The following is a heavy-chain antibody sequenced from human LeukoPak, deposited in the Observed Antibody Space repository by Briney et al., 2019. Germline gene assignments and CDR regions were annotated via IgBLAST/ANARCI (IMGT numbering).Heavy chain of an antibody. D-gene: IGHD3-22*01. Sequence: GASLRPSCAASGFTFSSYAMSWVRQAPGKGLEWVSAISGSGGSTYYADSVKGRFTISRDNSKNTLYLQMNSLRAEDTAVYYCAKGGRYYYDSSGYRDYFDYWGQGTLVTVSS. V-gene: IGHV3-23*01. CDR2: ISGSGGST. CDR3: AKGGRYYYDSSGYRDYFDY. CDR1: GFTFSSYA. J-gene: IGHJ4*02.